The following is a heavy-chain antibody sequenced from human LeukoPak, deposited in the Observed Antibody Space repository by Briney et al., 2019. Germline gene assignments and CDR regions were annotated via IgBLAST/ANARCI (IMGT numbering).Heavy chain of an antibody. J-gene: IGHJ4*02. CDR3: AKDRIAAGLDY. CDR1: GFTFSSYG. CDR2: ISYDGSNK. V-gene: IGHV3-30*18. D-gene: IGHD6-6*01. Sequence: PGGSLRPSCAASGFTFSSYGMHWVRQAPGKGLEWVAVISYDGSNKYYADSVKGRFTISRDNSKNTLYLQMNSLRAEDTAVYYCAKDRIAAGLDYWGQGTLVTVSS.